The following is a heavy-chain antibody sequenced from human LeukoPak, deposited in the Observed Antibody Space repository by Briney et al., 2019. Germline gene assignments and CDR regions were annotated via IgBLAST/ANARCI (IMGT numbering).Heavy chain of an antibody. CDR2: ISGSGTRT. V-gene: IGHV3-23*01. J-gene: IGHJ4*02. Sequence: GGSLRLSCVGSGFTLSSYAMSWVRQAPGKGLEWVSAISGSGTRTYYADSVEGRFTISRDNSKDTLYLQMNSLRAEDTAVYYCAKAPTKEEEWLLLNYFDYWGQGTLVTVSS. CDR3: AKAPTKEEEWLLLNYFDY. D-gene: IGHD3-22*01. CDR1: GFTLSSYA.